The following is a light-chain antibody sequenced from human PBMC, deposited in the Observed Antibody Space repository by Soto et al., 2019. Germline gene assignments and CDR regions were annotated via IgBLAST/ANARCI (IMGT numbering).Light chain of an antibody. CDR1: SGHSNYA. CDR2: VNSDGSH. CDR3: QTLGTGIRV. J-gene: IGLJ1*01. Sequence: QSVLTQSPSASASLGASVKLTCTLSSGHSNYAIAWHQQQPEKGPRYLMTVNSDGSHRKGDGIPDRFSGSSSGAQRYLTISSLQSEDEADYYCQTLGTGIRVFGTGTKLTVL. V-gene: IGLV4-69*01.